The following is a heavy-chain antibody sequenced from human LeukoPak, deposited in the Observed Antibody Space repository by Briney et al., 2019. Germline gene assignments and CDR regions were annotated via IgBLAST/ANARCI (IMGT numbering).Heavy chain of an antibody. CDR3: ARGPIGEYGGFDWFDP. Sequence: GSSVKVSCKASGGTFSSYAISWVRQAPGQGLEWMGGIIPIFGTANYAQKFQGRVTITTDESTSTAYMELSSLRSEDTAVYYCARGPIGEYGGFDWFDPWGLGTLVTVSS. J-gene: IGHJ5*02. V-gene: IGHV1-69*05. D-gene: IGHD3-10*01. CDR2: IIPIFGTA. CDR1: GGTFSSYA.